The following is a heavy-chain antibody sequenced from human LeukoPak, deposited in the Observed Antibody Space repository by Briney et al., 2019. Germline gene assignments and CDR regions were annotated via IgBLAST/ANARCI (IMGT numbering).Heavy chain of an antibody. J-gene: IGHJ6*02. Sequence: QPGGSLRLSCAASGFTFSSNYMSWVRQAPGKGLEWVSVIYSGGSTYYADPVKGRFTISRDNSKNTLYLQMNSLRAEDTAVYYCARVWSGYRDYYYGMDVWGQGTTVTVSS. D-gene: IGHD3-3*01. V-gene: IGHV3-53*01. CDR3: ARVWSGYRDYYYGMDV. CDR2: IYSGGST. CDR1: GFTFSSNY.